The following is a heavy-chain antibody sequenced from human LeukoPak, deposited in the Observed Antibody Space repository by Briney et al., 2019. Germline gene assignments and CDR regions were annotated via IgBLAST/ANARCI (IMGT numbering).Heavy chain of an antibody. V-gene: IGHV4-59*01. Sequence: SETLSLTCAVYGGSFSGYYWSWIRQPPGKGLEWIGYIYYSGSTNYNPSLKSRVTISVDTSKNQFSLKLSSVTAADTAVYYCAGGLWFGELDYWFDPWGQGTLVTVSS. J-gene: IGHJ5*02. CDR3: AGGLWFGELDYWFDP. CDR1: GGSFSGYY. D-gene: IGHD3-10*01. CDR2: IYYSGST.